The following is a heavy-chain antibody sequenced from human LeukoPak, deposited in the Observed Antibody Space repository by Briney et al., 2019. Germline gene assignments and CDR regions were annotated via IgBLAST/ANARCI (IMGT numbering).Heavy chain of an antibody. Sequence: ASVKVSCKASGYTFTDYYMHWVRQAPGQGLEWMGWVSAYNGNTNYAQKLQGRVTTTTDTSTTTAYMELRSLRSDDTAVYYCARDRWACSFSYYGLDVWGQGTTVTVSS. CDR2: VSAYNGNT. CDR1: GYTFTDYY. CDR3: ARDRWACSFSYYGLDV. J-gene: IGHJ6*02. D-gene: IGHD5-24*01. V-gene: IGHV1-18*04.